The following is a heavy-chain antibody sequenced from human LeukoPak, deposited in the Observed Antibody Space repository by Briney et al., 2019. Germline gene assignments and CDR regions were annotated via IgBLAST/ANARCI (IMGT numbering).Heavy chain of an antibody. CDR2: IKHDGSEK. CDR1: GFTFSSYW. CDR3: ARDPLTLYNYYMDV. Sequence: PGGSLRLSCAASGFTFSSYWMSWVRQVPGKGLEWVAKIKHDGSEKYYVDSVKGRFTIPRDNAKNSLYLQMNSLRVEDTAVYYCARDPLTLYNYYMDVWGKGTTVIVSS. D-gene: IGHD3-9*01. V-gene: IGHV3-7*01. J-gene: IGHJ6*03.